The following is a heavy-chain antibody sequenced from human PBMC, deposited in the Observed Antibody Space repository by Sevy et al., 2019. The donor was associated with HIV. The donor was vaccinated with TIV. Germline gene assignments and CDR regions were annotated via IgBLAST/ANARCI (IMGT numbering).Heavy chain of an antibody. D-gene: IGHD2-8*01. V-gene: IGHV3-23*01. CDR3: TKRPLGSPNFYFQY. CDR2: IAASDGTT. J-gene: IGHJ4*02. CDR1: GFSFSSNV. Sequence: GSLRLSCAASGFSFSSNVMSWVRQTPAKGLEWVSSIAASDGTTFYADSVKGRFTISRDNSKNTLFLQMSSLRAEDTAVYYCTKRPLGSPNFYFQYWGQGTLVTVSS.